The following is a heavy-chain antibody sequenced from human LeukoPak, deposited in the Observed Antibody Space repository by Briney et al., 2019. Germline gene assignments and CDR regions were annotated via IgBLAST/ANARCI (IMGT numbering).Heavy chain of an antibody. J-gene: IGHJ4*02. Sequence: PGGSLRLSCAASGFIFSDYYMSWIRQAPGKGLEWVSYISSSNSYTNYADSVKGRFTISRDNAKKSLYLEMNSLRAEDTAVYYCAKERSFGTWLGDYWGQGTLVTVSS. CDR2: ISSSNSYT. CDR3: AKERSFGTWLGDY. V-gene: IGHV3-11*05. D-gene: IGHD2/OR15-2a*01. CDR1: GFIFSDYY.